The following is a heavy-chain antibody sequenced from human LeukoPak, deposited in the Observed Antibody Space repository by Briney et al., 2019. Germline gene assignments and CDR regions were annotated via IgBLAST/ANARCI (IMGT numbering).Heavy chain of an antibody. CDR1: GGSVSGYY. J-gene: IGHJ4*02. Sequence: PSETLSLTCAVYGGSVSGYYWSWIRQPPGKGLEWIGEINHSGSTNYNPSLKSRVTISVDTSKNRFSLKLSSVTAADTAVYYWARDDYGDYLWHYWGQGTLVTVSS. CDR2: INHSGST. V-gene: IGHV4-34*01. CDR3: ARDDYGDYLWHY. D-gene: IGHD4-17*01.